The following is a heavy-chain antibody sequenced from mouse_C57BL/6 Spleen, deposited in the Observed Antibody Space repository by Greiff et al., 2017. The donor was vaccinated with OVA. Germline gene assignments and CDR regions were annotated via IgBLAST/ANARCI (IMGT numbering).Heavy chain of an antibody. D-gene: IGHD2-4*01. J-gene: IGHJ1*03. V-gene: IGHV5-16*01. CDR1: RFTFSDYY. Sequence: EVKLVESAGGLVQPGSSLKLPCTASRFTFSDYYMAWVRQVPEKGLEWVANINYDGSSTYYLDSLKSRFIISRDNAKNILYLQMSSLKSEDTATYYCARDRGDYEGYIDVWGTGTTVTVSS. CDR3: ARDRGDYEGYIDV. CDR2: INYDGSST.